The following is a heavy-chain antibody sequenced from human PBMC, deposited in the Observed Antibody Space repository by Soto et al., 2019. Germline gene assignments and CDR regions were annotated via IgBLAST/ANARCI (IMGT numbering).Heavy chain of an antibody. CDR1: GFTFSSYA. V-gene: IGHV3-23*01. Sequence: GGSLRLSCAASGFTFSSYAMSWVRQAPGKGLEWVSAISGSGGSTYYADSVKGRFTISRDNSKNTLYLQMNSLRAEDTAVYYCAKVDDYIWGSYRNAFDIWGQGTVVTVSS. J-gene: IGHJ3*02. CDR3: AKVDDYIWGSYRNAFDI. CDR2: ISGSGGST. D-gene: IGHD3-16*02.